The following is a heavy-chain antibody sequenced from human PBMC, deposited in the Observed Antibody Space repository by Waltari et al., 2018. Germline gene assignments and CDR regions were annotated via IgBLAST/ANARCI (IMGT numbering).Heavy chain of an antibody. J-gene: IGHJ5*02. D-gene: IGHD3-10*01. V-gene: IGHV1-2*06. Sequence: QVQLVQSGAEVKKPGASVKVSCKASGYTFTGYYMHWVRQAPGQGLEWMGLLNPNSGGTNYAQKFQGRFTMTRDTSISTAYMELSRLRSDDTAVYYCARVSITRVRGVKGNWFDPWGQGTLVTVSS. CDR3: ARVSITRVRGVKGNWFDP. CDR2: LNPNSGGT. CDR1: GYTFTGYY.